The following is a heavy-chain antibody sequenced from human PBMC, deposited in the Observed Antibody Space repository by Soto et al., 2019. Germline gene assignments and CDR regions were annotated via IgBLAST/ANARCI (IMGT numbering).Heavy chain of an antibody. J-gene: IGHJ3*02. CDR2: TYYRSKWYN. CDR3: ARDQADCSSTSCYDAFDI. CDR1: GDSVSSNSAA. Sequence: KQSQTLSLTCAISGDSVSSNSAAWNWIRQSPSRGLEWLGRTYYRSKWYNDYAVSVKSRITINPDTSKNQFSLQLNSVTPEDTAVYYCARDQADCSSTSCYDAFDIWGQGTMVTVS. D-gene: IGHD2-2*01. V-gene: IGHV6-1*01.